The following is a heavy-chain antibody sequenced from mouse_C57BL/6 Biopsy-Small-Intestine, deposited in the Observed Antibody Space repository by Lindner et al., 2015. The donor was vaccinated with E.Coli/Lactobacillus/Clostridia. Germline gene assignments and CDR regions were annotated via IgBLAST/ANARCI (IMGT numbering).Heavy chain of an antibody. CDR3: ARNDYDHYYAMDY. J-gene: IGHJ4*01. CDR2: INPSSGYT. Sequence: VQLQESGAELMKPGASVKLSCKASGYTFTSYWMHWVKQRPGQGLEWIGYINPSSGYTKYNQKFKDKATLTADKSSSTAYMQLSSLTYEDSAVYYCARNDYDHYYAMDYWGQGTSVTVSS. D-gene: IGHD2-4*01. CDR1: GYTFTSYW. V-gene: IGHV1-7*01.